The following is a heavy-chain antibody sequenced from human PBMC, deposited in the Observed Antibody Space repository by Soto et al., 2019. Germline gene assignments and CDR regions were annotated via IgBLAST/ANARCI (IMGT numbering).Heavy chain of an antibody. CDR2: IYYSGST. CDR1: GGSISSYY. CDR3: AVTAILYGMDV. V-gene: IGHV4-59*08. J-gene: IGHJ6*02. D-gene: IGHD5-18*01. Sequence: SETLSLTCTVSGGSISSYYWSWIRQPPGKGLEWIGYIYYSGSTNYNPSLKSRVTISVDTSKNQFSLKLSSVTAADTAVYYCAVTAILYGMDVWGQGTTVTVSS.